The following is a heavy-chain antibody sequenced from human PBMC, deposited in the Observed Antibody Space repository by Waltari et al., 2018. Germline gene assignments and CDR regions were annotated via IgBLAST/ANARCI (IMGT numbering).Heavy chain of an antibody. CDR1: VPSLTTGAFS. J-gene: IGHJ4*02. Sequence: QVHLHESAPGLVKPSETLSLPCTVAVPSLTTGAFSWGWVRQRPGKGLELMGYVDDDGESFYSPSLTSRIVISLDKTKNQFSLNLGSVTAADTATYFCVRATAGAASPFDYWGKGTLVTVSS. CDR3: VRATAGAASPFDY. D-gene: IGHD6-19*01. V-gene: IGHV4-31*03. CDR2: VDDDGES.